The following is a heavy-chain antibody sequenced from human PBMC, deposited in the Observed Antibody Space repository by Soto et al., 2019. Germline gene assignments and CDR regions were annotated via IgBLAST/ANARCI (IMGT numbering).Heavy chain of an antibody. Sequence: QAQLVESGGGVVQPGRSLRLSCAASGFTFSSYGMHWVRQAPGKGLEWVAVIWYDGSNKYYADSVKGRFTISRDNSKNTLYLQMNSLRAEDTAVYYCASARGYSYGYIDYWGQGTLVTVSS. CDR3: ASARGYSYGYIDY. V-gene: IGHV3-33*01. CDR1: GFTFSSYG. CDR2: IWYDGSNK. J-gene: IGHJ4*02. D-gene: IGHD5-18*01.